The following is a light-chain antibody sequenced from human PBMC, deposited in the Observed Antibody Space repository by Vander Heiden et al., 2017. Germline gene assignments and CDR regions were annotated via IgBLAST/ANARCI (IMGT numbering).Light chain of an antibody. CDR1: QSISKY. Sequence: DIKMTQSPSSLSASVGDRVTITCRASQSISKYLNWYQQKPGEAPKLLIYVASSLQSGVPSRFSGSGFGTDFTLTINSLHPEDFATYYCQQSYSIPVTFGPGTKVDIK. J-gene: IGKJ3*01. CDR2: VAS. CDR3: QQSYSIPVT. V-gene: IGKV1-39*01.